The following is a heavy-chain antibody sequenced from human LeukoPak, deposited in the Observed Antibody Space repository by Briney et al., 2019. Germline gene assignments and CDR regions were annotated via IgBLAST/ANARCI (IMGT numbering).Heavy chain of an antibody. D-gene: IGHD2-8*01. CDR1: GXTFSMFA. V-gene: IGHV3-23*01. Sequence: PGGSLRLSCAASGXTFSMFAMTWVRQAPGKGLESVSAISGDGRTTYFADSVKGRFTSSRDNSKDTVHLQMDSLRAEDTAIYYCARWCEGCRPDIDSWGQGTLVTVSS. CDR3: ARWCEGCRPDIDS. CDR2: ISGDGRTT. J-gene: IGHJ4*02.